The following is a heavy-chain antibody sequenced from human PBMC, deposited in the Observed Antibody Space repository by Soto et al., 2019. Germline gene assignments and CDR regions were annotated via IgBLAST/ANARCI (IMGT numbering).Heavy chain of an antibody. CDR1: GGSFSTYY. D-gene: IGHD3-22*01. CDR2: INYRGRT. V-gene: IGHV4-59*01. Sequence: NPSETLSLTCTVSGGSFSTYYWTWIRQPPGKGLEWIGYINYRGRTNYNPSLKSRVTISLDTSRNQFSLRLTSVTAADTAVYYCARDLVVSPYDDSSGYPTYGMDVWGQGTTVTVSS. CDR3: ARDLVVSPYDDSSGYPTYGMDV. J-gene: IGHJ6*02.